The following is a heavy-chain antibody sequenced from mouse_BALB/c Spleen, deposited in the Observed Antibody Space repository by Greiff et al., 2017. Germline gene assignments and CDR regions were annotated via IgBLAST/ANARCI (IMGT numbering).Heavy chain of an antibody. J-gene: IGHJ1*01. V-gene: IGHV3-8*02. CDR1: GDSITSGY. Sequence: EVQLLQSGPSLVKPSQTLSLTCSVTGDSITSGYWNWIRKFPGNKLEYMAYISYSGSTYYNPSLKSRISITRDTSKNQYYLQLNSVTTEDTATYYCARSVYDYDPFDVWGAGTTVTVSA. D-gene: IGHD2-4*01. CDR2: ISYSGST. CDR3: ARSVYDYDPFDV.